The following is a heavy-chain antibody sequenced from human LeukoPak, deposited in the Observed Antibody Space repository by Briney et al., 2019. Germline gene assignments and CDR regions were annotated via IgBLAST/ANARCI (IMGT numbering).Heavy chain of an antibody. Sequence: PGGSVRLSCAASGFTFSSHAMNWVRQAPGKGLEWISSISTDSLTIKYADFLSGQFTISRDNAENTLSLEMKGLRAEDTAMYYCARAASAYNSDYYFDHWGQGALVTVSS. J-gene: IGHJ4*02. D-gene: IGHD1-1*01. CDR1: GFTFSSHA. CDR2: ISTDSLTI. CDR3: ARAASAYNSDYYFDH. V-gene: IGHV3-48*04.